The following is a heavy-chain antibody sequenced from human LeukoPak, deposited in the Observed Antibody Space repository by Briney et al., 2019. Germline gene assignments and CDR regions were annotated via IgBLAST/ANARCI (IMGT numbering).Heavy chain of an antibody. CDR3: AKDLVLKMATTLFDY. Sequence: GGSLRLSCAASGFTFSSYGMHWVRQAPGKGLEWVAVISYDGSNKYYADSVKGRFTISRDNSKSTLYLQMNSLRAEDTAVYYCAKDLVLKMATTLFDYWGQGTLVTVSS. D-gene: IGHD5-24*01. V-gene: IGHV3-30*18. CDR1: GFTFSSYG. J-gene: IGHJ4*02. CDR2: ISYDGSNK.